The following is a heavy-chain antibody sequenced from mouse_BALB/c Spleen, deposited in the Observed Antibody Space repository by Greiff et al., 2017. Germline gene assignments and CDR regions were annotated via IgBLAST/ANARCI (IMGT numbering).Heavy chain of an antibody. CDR3: ARRLGRSYYAMDY. D-gene: IGHD4-1*01. J-gene: IGHJ4*01. V-gene: IGHV5-17*02. Sequence: EVMLVESGGGLVQPGGSRKLSCAASGFTFSSFGMHWVRQAPEKGLEWVAYISSGSSTIYYADTVKGRFTISRDNPKNTLFLQMTSLRSEDTAMYYCARRLGRSYYAMDYWGQGTSVTVSS. CDR1: GFTFSSFG. CDR2: ISSGSSTI.